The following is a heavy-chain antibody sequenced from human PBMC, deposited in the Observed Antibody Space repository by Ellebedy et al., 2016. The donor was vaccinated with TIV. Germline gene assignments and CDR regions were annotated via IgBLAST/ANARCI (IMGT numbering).Heavy chain of an antibody. V-gene: IGHV4-39*01. D-gene: IGHD3-16*01. CDR1: GDSISSSSYY. CDR3: AAIQGGADY. CDR2: IYYSGST. Sequence: SETLSLXXTVSGDSISSSSYYWGWIRQPPGKGLEWIGSIYYSGSTYYNPSLKSRVTISVDTSKNQFSLKLSSVTAADTAVYYCAAIQGGADYWGQGTLVTVSS. J-gene: IGHJ4*02.